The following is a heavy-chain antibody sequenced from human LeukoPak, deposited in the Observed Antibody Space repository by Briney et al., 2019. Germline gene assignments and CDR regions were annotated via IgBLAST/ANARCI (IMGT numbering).Heavy chain of an antibody. J-gene: IGHJ4*02. V-gene: IGHV3-23*01. CDR1: GFTFSTCV. Sequence: PGGSLRLSCAASGFTFSTCVMNWFRQAPGKGLEWVSTISVGAEYIFYADSVKGRFTISRDDSNNALYLQMHSLRAEDTALYYCASGPPFLKYFECWGQGTLVTVSS. D-gene: IGHD3-9*01. CDR2: ISVGAEYI. CDR3: ASGPPFLKYFEC.